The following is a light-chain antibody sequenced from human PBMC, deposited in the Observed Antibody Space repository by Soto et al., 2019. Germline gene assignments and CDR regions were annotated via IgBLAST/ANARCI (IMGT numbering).Light chain of an antibody. J-gene: IGLJ2*01. Sequence: QSALTQPRSVSGSPGQSVTISCTGTRSDVGGYNFVSWYQQHPGKAPKLLIYDVTKRPSGVPDRFSGSKSGYTASLTISWLQAEDEADFYCSSYAGSSVVFGGGTQLTVL. CDR3: SSYAGSSVV. CDR1: RSDVGGYNF. CDR2: DVT. V-gene: IGLV2-11*01.